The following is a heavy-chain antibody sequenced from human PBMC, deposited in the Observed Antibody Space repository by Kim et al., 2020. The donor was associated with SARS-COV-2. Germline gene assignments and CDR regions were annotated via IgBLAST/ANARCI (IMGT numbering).Heavy chain of an antibody. Sequence: SETLSLTCSVSGGSITSYYWTWIRQPPGKGLEWLGYIHHSGSTTYNPSLTSRVTISVDTSKKQFSLNVTSMTAADSAVYYCARARGGSDARGRYYFPMDVWGQVATVTVSP. CDR1: GGSITSYY. D-gene: IGHD2-21*02. J-gene: IGHJ6*01. CDR3: ARARGGSDARGRYYFPMDV. CDR2: IHHSGST. V-gene: IGHV4-59*13.